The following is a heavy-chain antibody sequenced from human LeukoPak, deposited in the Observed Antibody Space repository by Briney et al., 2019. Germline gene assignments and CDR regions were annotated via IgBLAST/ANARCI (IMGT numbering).Heavy chain of an antibody. D-gene: IGHD6-13*01. V-gene: IGHV4-4*02. CDR3: ARERAAGNPSHFDY. CDR1: GGSISSSNW. Sequence: SETLSLTCAVSGGSISSSNWWSWVRQPPGKGLEWIGYIYYSGNTYYNPSLKSRVTISLDTSKNQFSLKMNSMTAADTAVYYCARERAAGNPSHFDYWGQGSLVTVSS. CDR2: IYYSGNT. J-gene: IGHJ4*02.